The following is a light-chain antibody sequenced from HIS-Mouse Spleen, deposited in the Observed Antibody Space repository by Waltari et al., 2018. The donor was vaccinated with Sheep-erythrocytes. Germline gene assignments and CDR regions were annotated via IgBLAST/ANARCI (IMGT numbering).Light chain of an antibody. CDR2: EGS. CDR1: SSDVGSYNL. V-gene: IGLV2-23*01. J-gene: IGLJ3*02. Sequence: QSALTQPACVSGSPGQSITHSSTGTSSDVGSYNLVSRYQQHPGKAPKLMIYEGSKRPSGVSNRFSGSKSGNTASLTISGLQAEDEADYYCCSYAGSSTPWVFGGGTKLTVL. CDR3: CSYAGSSTPWV.